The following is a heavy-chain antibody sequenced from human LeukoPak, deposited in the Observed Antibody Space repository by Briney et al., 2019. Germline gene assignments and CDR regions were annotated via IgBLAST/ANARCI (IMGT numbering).Heavy chain of an antibody. CDR2: INSDGSST. D-gene: IGHD3-10*01. V-gene: IGHV3-74*01. CDR1: GFTFSHYW. J-gene: IGHJ3*02. CDR3: ARAAAGLGDAFDM. Sequence: GGSLRLSCAASGFTFSHYWMQWVRQAPGKGLVWDSRINSDGSSTSYADSVKGRFTISRDNAKNTLYLQMNSLRAEDTAVYYCARAAAGLGDAFDMWGQGTMVTVSS.